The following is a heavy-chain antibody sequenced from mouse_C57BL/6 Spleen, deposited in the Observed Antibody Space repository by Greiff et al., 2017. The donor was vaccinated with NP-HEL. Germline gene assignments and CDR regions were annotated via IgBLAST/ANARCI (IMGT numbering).Heavy chain of an antibody. CDR2: IDPSDSYT. CDR1: GYTFTSYW. Sequence: VQLQQPGAELVMPGASVKLSCKASGYTFTSYWMHWVKQRPGQGLEWIGEIDPSDSYTNYNQKFKGKSTLTVDKSSSTAYMQLSSLTSEDPAVYYCARGGGLRDYAMDYWGQGTSVTVSS. CDR3: ARGGGLRDYAMDY. D-gene: IGHD2-2*01. J-gene: IGHJ4*01. V-gene: IGHV1-69*01.